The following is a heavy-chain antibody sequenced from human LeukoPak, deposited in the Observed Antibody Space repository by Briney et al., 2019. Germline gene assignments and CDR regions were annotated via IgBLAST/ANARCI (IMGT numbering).Heavy chain of an antibody. CDR2: ISSSSSHI. Sequence: GGSLRLSCAASGFTFSSYSMNWVRQAPGKGLEWVSSISSSSSHIYYADSVKGRFTISRDNAKNSLYLQMNSLRAEDTAVYYCARTNSGGFDPWGQGTLVTVSS. D-gene: IGHD2-21*01. J-gene: IGHJ5*02. CDR3: ARTNSGGFDP. CDR1: GFTFSSYS. V-gene: IGHV3-21*01.